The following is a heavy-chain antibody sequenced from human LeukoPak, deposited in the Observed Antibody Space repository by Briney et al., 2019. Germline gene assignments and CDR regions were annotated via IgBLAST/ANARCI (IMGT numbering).Heavy chain of an antibody. CDR3: ARPPPYYYDSSGYYSAAFDI. CDR1: GFTFSSYA. V-gene: IGHV3-30-3*01. CDR2: ISYDGSNK. J-gene: IGHJ3*02. Sequence: AGGSLRLSCAASGFTFSSYAMHWVRQAPGKGLEWVAVISYDGSNKYYADSVKGRFTISRDNSKNTLYLQMNSLRAEDTAVYYCARPPPYYYDSSGYYSAAFDIWGQGTMVTVSS. D-gene: IGHD3-22*01.